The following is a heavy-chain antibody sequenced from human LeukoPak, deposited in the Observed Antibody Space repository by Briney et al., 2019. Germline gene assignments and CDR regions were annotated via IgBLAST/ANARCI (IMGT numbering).Heavy chain of an antibody. J-gene: IGHJ4*02. D-gene: IGHD3-10*01. CDR2: IYSGGST. CDR1: EFTVTSNY. CDR3: ATSAGEDFDF. Sequence: GGSLRLSCAASEFTVTSNYMSWVRQAPGKGLEWVSVIYSGGSTFYADSVKGRFTISRHSSKNTMYLQMSSLRAEDTAMYYCATSAGEDFDFWGQGTLVTVSS. V-gene: IGHV3-53*04.